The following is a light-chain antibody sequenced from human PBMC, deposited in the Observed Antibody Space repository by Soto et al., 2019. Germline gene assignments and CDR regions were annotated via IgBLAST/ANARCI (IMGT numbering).Light chain of an antibody. CDR2: DAS. CDR1: QSISSW. Sequence: DIQMTQSPSTLSASVGDRVTITCRASQSISSWLAWYQQKPGKAPKLLIYDASSLESGVPSRFSGSGSGTERTLRGSSLQPDDFATYYCQQYNSYSWTFGQGTKVEIK. CDR3: QQYNSYSWT. V-gene: IGKV1-5*01. J-gene: IGKJ1*01.